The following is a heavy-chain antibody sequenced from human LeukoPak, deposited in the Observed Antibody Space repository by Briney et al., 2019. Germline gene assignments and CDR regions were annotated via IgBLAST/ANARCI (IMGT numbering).Heavy chain of an antibody. D-gene: IGHD6-19*01. V-gene: IGHV3-30*18. CDR1: GFTFSNYV. J-gene: IGHJ4*02. CDR2: IAYDGRNK. CDR3: AKGEGGDSGWYGDY. Sequence: GGSLRLSCAASGFTFSNYVTHWVRQAPGKGLEWVTVIAYDGRNKYFADSVKGRFTISRDNSKNTLYLQMNSLRAEDTAMYYCAKGEGGDSGWYGDYWGQGTLVTVSS.